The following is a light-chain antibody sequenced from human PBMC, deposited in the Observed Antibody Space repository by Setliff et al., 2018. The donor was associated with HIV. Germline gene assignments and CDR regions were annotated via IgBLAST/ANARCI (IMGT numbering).Light chain of an antibody. CDR2: GNG. CDR1: NSNIGAGYD. J-gene: IGLJ1*01. Sequence: SVLTQPPSVSGAPGQRVTISCTGSNSNIGAGYDVHWYQQLPGTAPKLLMYGNGNRPSGVPDRFSDSKSGTSASLAITGLQAEDEADYYCQSYDNRLSEEVFGTGTKVTV. V-gene: IGLV1-40*01. CDR3: QSYDNRLSEEV.